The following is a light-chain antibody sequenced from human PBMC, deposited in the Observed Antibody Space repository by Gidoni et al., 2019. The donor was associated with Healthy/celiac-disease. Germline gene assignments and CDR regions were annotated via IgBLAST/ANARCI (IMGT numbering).Light chain of an antibody. J-gene: IGKJ1*01. V-gene: IGKV3-20*01. Sequence: EIVLTQSPGTLSLSPGERATLSCRASQSVSSSYLAWYQQKPGQAPRLLIYGASSRATGIPDRFSGSGSGTDFTLTISRLDPEDFAVYYCQQLGTFGQXTKVEIK. CDR2: GAS. CDR3: QQLGT. CDR1: QSVSSSY.